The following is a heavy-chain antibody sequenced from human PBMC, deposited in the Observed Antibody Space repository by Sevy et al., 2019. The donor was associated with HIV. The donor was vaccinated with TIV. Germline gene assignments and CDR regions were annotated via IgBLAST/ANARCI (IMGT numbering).Heavy chain of an antibody. CDR2: ISGISNYI. CDR1: GFTFSSYS. CDR3: TRNNCSVTNCYMGDVFDI. J-gene: IGHJ3*02. Sequence: GGSLRLSCAASGFTFSSYSMNWVRQAPGKGLEWVSSISGISNYIYYADSMKGRFTVPGDNARNALYLKMNSLRAGDTAVYDCTRNNCSVTNCYMGDVFDIWGQGTMVTVSS. V-gene: IGHV3-21*01. D-gene: IGHD2-2*02.